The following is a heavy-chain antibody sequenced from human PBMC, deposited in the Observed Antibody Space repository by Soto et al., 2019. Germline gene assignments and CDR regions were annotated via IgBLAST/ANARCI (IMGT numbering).Heavy chain of an antibody. V-gene: IGHV5-51*01. CDR1: GYRFTSYW. J-gene: IGHJ6*02. Sequence: GESLKISCKGSGYRFTSYWIGWARQMPGKGLEWMGIIYPGDSDTRYSPSFQGQVTISADKSISTAYLQWSSLKASDTAMYYCARHGCSSTSCYYYYYGMDVWGQGTTVTVSS. CDR3: ARHGCSSTSCYYYYYGMDV. CDR2: IYPGDSDT. D-gene: IGHD2-2*01.